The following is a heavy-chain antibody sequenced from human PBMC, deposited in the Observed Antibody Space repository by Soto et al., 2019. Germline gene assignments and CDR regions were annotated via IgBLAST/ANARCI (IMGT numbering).Heavy chain of an antibody. D-gene: IGHD3-22*01. CDR1: GFTFSSYA. CDR3: AKCNDTSGYSVSDY. Sequence: GGSLRLSCAASGFTFSSYAMRWVRQAPGKGLEWVSSISGSGGSASYADSVKGRFTISRDNSKNTLYLQMNSLTAEDTAVYYCAKCNDTSGYSVSDYWGQGTLVTV. V-gene: IGHV3-23*01. CDR2: ISGSGGSA. J-gene: IGHJ4*02.